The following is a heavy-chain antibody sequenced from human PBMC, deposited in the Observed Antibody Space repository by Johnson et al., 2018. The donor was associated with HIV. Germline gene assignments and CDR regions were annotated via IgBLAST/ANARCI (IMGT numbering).Heavy chain of an antibody. CDR2: IKQDGSEK. CDR3: AEGYAMASDAFDI. CDR1: GFTFSSYW. D-gene: IGHD2-8*01. Sequence: VQLVESGGGLVQPGGSLRLSCAASGFTFSSYWMSWVRQAPGKGLEWVAKIKQDGSEKYYVDSVKGRFTISRDNAKNSLYLQMNSLRAEDTAVYYCAEGYAMASDAFDIWGQGTMVTVSS. J-gene: IGHJ3*02. V-gene: IGHV3-7*02.